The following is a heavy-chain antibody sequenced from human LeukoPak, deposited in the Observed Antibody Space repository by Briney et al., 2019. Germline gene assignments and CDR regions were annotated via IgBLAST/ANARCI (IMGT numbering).Heavy chain of an antibody. Sequence: GGSLRLSCAASGFTFSDYYMSWIRQAPGKGLEWVSYISSSSTHTNYADSVKGRFTISRDNAKNSLYLQMNSLRAEDAGVYYCAREEEQWLVLGAFDIWGQGTMVTVSS. J-gene: IGHJ3*02. V-gene: IGHV3-11*05. D-gene: IGHD6-19*01. CDR3: AREEEQWLVLGAFDI. CDR2: ISSSSTHT. CDR1: GFTFSDYY.